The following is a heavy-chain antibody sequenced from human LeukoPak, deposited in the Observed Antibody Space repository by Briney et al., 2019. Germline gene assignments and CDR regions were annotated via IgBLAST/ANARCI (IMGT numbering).Heavy chain of an antibody. CDR2: IYYTGAT. CDR1: GGSIRSSSYY. J-gene: IGHJ4*02. D-gene: IGHD1-26*01. V-gene: IGHV4-39*07. Sequence: PSETLSLTCSVSGGSIRSSSYYWAWVRQPPGKGLEWTGSIYYTGATYYNPSLNSRVTISLDASKNEFSLKLSSMTAADTAVYYCARGRGVGATAYFDYLGQGTLVTVSP. CDR3: ARGRGVGATAYFDY.